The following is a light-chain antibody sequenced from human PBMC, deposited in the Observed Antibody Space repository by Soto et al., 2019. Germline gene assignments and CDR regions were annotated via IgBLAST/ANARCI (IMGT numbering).Light chain of an antibody. CDR1: QDMSSY. Sequence: QLTQSPSSLAASVGDRVTITCRASQDMSSYLAWYQQRPGKAPKLLIYAASTLQSGVPSRFSGSGSGTDFTLTISSLQPEDFATYYCQQLNDYPLTFGQGTRPEI. CDR2: AAS. J-gene: IGKJ5*01. CDR3: QQLNDYPLT. V-gene: IGKV1-9*01.